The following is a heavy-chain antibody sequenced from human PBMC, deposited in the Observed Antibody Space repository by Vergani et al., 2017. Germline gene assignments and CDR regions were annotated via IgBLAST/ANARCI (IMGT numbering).Heavy chain of an antibody. J-gene: IGHJ2*01. CDR1: GFTFSSYA. V-gene: IGHV3-23*01. D-gene: IGHD4-17*01. Sequence: EVQLLESGGGLVQPGGSLRLSCAASGFTFSSYAMSWVRQAPGKGLEWVSGISGSGGSTYYADSVKGRSTISRDNSKSTLYRQMNSLSAEDTAVYYCAKGPTVTTAGDYWYFDLWGRGTLVTVSS. CDR2: ISGSGGST. CDR3: AKGPTVTTAGDYWYFDL.